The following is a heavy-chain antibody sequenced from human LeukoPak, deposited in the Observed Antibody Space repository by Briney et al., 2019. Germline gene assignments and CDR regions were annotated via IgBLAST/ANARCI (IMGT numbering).Heavy chain of an antibody. D-gene: IGHD5-24*01. J-gene: IGHJ4*02. CDR2: ISYDGSNK. V-gene: IGHV3-30*03. CDR1: GFTFSSYG. Sequence: PGGSLRLSCAASGFTFSSYGMHWVRQAPGKGLEWVAVISYDGSNKYYADSVKGRFTISRDNSKNTLYLQVNSLRAEDTAVYYCATAGWXXXNVDYWGQGTLVTVSS. CDR3: ATAGWXXXNVDY.